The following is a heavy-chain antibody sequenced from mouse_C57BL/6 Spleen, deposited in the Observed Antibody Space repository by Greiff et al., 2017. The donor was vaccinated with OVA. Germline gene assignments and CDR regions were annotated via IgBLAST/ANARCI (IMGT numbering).Heavy chain of an antibody. D-gene: IGHD2-10*01. CDR2: ISSGGSYT. V-gene: IGHV5-6*01. CDR1: GFTFSSYG. Sequence: EVKVVESGGDLVKPGGSLKLSCAASGFTFSSYGMSWVRQTPDKRLEWVATISSGGSYTYYPDSVKGRFTISRDNAKNTLYLQMSSLKSEDTAMYYCARQGLLGAMDYWGQGTSVTVSS. CDR3: ARQGLLGAMDY. J-gene: IGHJ4*01.